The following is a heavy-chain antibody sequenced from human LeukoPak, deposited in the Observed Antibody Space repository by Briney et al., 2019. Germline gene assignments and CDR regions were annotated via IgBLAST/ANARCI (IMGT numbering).Heavy chain of an antibody. D-gene: IGHD3-22*01. J-gene: IGHJ4*02. CDR2: MNPNSGNT. CDR1: GYTFTSYD. V-gene: IGHV1-8*01. Sequence: ASVKVSCKASGYTFTSYDTNWVRQATGQGLEWMGWMNPNSGNTGYAQKFQGRVTMTRNTSISTAYMELSSLRSEDTAVYYCAREGNDSSGYLKGFDYWGQGTLVTVSS. CDR3: AREGNDSSGYLKGFDY.